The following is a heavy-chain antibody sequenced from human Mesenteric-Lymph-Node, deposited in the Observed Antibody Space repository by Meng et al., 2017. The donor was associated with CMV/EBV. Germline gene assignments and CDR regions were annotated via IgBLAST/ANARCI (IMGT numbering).Heavy chain of an antibody. J-gene: IGHJ4*02. CDR3: ARHQRWLKSEGGFNY. D-gene: IGHD3-16*01. CDR2: INHSGST. Sequence: QQQPCAAGLLKRSVTLSLTLAVYCGCFSGYYWGWIRQPPGKGLEWIGEINHSGSTNYNPSLKSRVTISVDTSKNQFSLKLSSVTAADTAVYYCARHQRWLKSEGGFNYWGQGTLVTVSS. CDR1: CGCFSGYY. V-gene: IGHV4-34*01.